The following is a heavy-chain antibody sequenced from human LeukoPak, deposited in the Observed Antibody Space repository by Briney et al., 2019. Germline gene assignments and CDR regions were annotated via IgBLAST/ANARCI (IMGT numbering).Heavy chain of an antibody. Sequence: GSLRLSCAASGFTFSSYAMSWVRQAPGKGLEWVSGISGRGGSTYYADSVKGRFTISRDNSKNTLYLQMNSLGADDTAVYYCAKDRPTGVHSYYMGVWGRGTTVTVSS. J-gene: IGHJ6*03. CDR2: ISGRGGST. CDR1: GFTFSSYA. D-gene: IGHD1-14*01. V-gene: IGHV3-23*01. CDR3: AKDRPTGVHSYYMGV.